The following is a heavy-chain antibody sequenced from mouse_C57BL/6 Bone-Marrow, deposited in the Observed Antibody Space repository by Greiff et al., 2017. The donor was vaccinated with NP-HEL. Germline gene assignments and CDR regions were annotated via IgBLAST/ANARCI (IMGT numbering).Heavy chain of an antibody. CDR1: GYTFTSYW. D-gene: IGHD1-1*01. V-gene: IGHV1-50*01. CDR2: IDPSDSYT. CDR3: ARDYYGSSYVGY. J-gene: IGHJ2*01. Sequence: QVQLQQPGAELVKPGASVKLSCKASGYTFTSYWMQWVKQRPGQGLEWIREIDPSDSYTNYNQKFKGKATLTVDTSSSTAYMQLSSLTSEDSAVYYCARDYYGSSYVGYWGQGTTLTVSS.